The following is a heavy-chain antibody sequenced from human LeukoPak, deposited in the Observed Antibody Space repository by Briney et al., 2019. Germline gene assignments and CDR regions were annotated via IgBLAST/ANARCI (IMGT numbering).Heavy chain of an antibody. CDR1: GFTFSSYA. V-gene: IGHV3-23*01. J-gene: IGHJ4*02. CDR3: AKDATSSPYFHWFDN. D-gene: IGHD3-9*01. CDR2: ISSGDRT. Sequence: GGSLRLSCAASGFTFSSYAMNWVRQAPGKGLEWVAGISSGDRTFHAESVEGRFTTSRDKSKDTLCLQMNSLRAEDTAVYYCAKDATSSPYFHWFDNWGQGTQVNVSS.